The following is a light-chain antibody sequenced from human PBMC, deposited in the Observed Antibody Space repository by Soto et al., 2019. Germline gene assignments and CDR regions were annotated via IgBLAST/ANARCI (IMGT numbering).Light chain of an antibody. CDR2: DAS. Sequence: EIVLTQSPVPLSLSPGERATFSCRASQSVSGYLVWYQQKPGQAPRLLIYDASNRATGIPARFSGSGSGTDFTLTISSLEPEDFAVYYCQQRSNWPRTFGQGTKVDIK. CDR3: QQRSNWPRT. J-gene: IGKJ1*01. V-gene: IGKV3-11*01. CDR1: QSVSGY.